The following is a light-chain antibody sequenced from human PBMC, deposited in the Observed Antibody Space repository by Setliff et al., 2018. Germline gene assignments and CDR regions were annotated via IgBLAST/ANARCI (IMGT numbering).Light chain of an antibody. Sequence: QSALPQPASASGSPGQSITISCSGTSSDVGSYDLVSWYQQHPGKAPKLIIYGVSDRPSGVSSRFSGSKSGNTAYLTISGLQAEDEAIYYCASYSRTTTLVFAPGTKVT. J-gene: IGLJ1*01. CDR3: ASYSRTTTLV. CDR2: GVS. V-gene: IGLV2-14*03. CDR1: SSDVGSYDL.